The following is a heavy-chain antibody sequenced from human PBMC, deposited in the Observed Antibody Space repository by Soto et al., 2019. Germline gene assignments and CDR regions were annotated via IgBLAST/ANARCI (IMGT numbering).Heavy chain of an antibody. D-gene: IGHD2-15*01. CDR1: GGTFSNYS. V-gene: IGHV1-69*13. CDR3: ATDVIVMVLDATRAGGRFDT. Sequence: GXSVKVSCKASGGTFSNYSISLVRQAPGQGLECMGGIIPIFGTSNYAQKFQGRVTLTADESTNTAYMELSNLRSEDTALYYCATDVIVMVLDATRAGGRFDTWGQGTLVTVSS. CDR2: IIPIFGTS. J-gene: IGHJ5*02.